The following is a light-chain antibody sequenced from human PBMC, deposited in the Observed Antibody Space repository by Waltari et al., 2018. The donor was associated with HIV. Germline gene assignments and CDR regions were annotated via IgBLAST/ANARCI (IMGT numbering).Light chain of an antibody. CDR3: HQYYRYPYT. CDR1: QGIVHY. J-gene: IGKJ2*01. Sequence: DIQMTQSPSSLSASVGDRATITCRASQGIVHYLAWFQQKPGKAPESLIYAASNLQGGVPSRFSASGSGTDFTLTISSLQPEDFATYYIHQYYRYPYTFGQGTKLEIK. CDR2: AAS. V-gene: IGKV1-16*01.